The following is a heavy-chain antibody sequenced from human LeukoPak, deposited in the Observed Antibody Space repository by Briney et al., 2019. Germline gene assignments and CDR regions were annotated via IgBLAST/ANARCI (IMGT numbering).Heavy chain of an antibody. V-gene: IGHV3-74*01. CDR2: INEDGSST. CDR3: TTDTFGARDS. CDR1: GYTFSRYW. Sequence: PGGSLRLSCAASGYTFSRYWMHWVPQSPGKGLVWVSRINEDGSSTSYAESVGGRFTISRDNAKNTLYLQMNSLRAEDAAVYYCTTDTFGARDSWGQGTLVTVSS. J-gene: IGHJ4*02. D-gene: IGHD3-10*01.